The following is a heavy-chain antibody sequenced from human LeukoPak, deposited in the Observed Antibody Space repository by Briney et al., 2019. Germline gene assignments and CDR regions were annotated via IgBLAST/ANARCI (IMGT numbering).Heavy chain of an antibody. CDR1: GFTFSSYA. Sequence: GGSLRLSCAASGFTFSSYAMSWVRQAPGKGLEWVSAISGSGGSTYYADSVKGRLTISRDNSKNSLYLQMNSLRAEDTAVYYCAREEDIVVDTDAFDIWGQGTMVTVSS. J-gene: IGHJ3*02. D-gene: IGHD2-2*01. CDR3: AREEDIVVDTDAFDI. V-gene: IGHV3-23*01. CDR2: ISGSGGST.